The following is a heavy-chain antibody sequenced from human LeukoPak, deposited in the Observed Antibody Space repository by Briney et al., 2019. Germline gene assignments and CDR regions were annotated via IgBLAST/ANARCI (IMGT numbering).Heavy chain of an antibody. CDR3: ARGRRNYDFWSGHGRWFDP. V-gene: IGHV4-38-2*02. J-gene: IGHJ5*02. D-gene: IGHD3-3*01. CDR1: GYSISSGYY. Sequence: KTSETLSPTCTVSGYSISSGYYWGWIRQPPGKGLEWIGSIYHSGSTNYNPSLKSRVTISVDTSKNQFSLKLSSVTAADTAVYYCARGRRNYDFWSGHGRWFDPWGQGTLVTVSS. CDR2: IYHSGST.